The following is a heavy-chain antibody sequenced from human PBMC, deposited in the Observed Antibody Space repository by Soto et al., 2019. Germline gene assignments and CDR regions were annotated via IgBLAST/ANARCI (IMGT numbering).Heavy chain of an antibody. V-gene: IGHV4-34*01. J-gene: IGHJ4*02. CDR2: INHSGST. CDR1: GESFGTYY. Sequence: SETLSLTCAVYGESFGTYYWSWIRQPPGKDLEWIGEINHSGSTKYNPSLKSRVTISLDTSKNQFSLKLSSVTAADTAVYYCARGEPTKDGLFDLWGQGTLVTVSS. CDR3: ARGEPTKDGLFDL.